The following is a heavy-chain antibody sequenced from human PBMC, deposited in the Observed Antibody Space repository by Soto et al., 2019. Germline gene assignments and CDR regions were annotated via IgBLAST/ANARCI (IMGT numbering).Heavy chain of an antibody. CDR3: ARDGSSITMVRGVLYYYYYMDV. CDR2: ISSSSSTI. D-gene: IGHD3-10*01. Sequence: GGSLRLSCAASGFTFSSYSMNWVRQAPGKGLEWVSYISSSSSTIYYADSVKGRFTISRDNAKNSLYLQMNSLRAEDTAVYYCARDGSSITMVRGVLYYYYYMDVWGKGTTVTVSS. CDR1: GFTFSSYS. J-gene: IGHJ6*03. V-gene: IGHV3-48*01.